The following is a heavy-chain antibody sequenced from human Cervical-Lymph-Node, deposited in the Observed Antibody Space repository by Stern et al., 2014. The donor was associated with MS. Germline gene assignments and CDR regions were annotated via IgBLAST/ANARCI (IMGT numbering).Heavy chain of an antibody. J-gene: IGHJ4*02. Sequence: QVQLVESGGGVVQPGRSLRLSCAASGFSFSRYAMHWVRQAPGKGLAWVALIWYDGSNPYYADSVTCRFTISRDNFKNTLYLQMNSLRAEDTAVYYCASAYSSSHYYFDYWGQGTLVTVSS. V-gene: IGHV3-33*01. CDR3: ASAYSSSHYYFDY. CDR1: GFSFSRYA. D-gene: IGHD6-13*01. CDR2: IWYDGSNP.